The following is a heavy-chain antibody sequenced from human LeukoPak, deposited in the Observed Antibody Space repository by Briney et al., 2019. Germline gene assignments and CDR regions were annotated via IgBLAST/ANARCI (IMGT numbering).Heavy chain of an antibody. Sequence: PSETLSLTCTVSGGSISSYYWSWIRQPPGKGLEWIGYIYYSGSTNYNPSLKSRVTISVDTSKNQFSLKLSSVTAADTAVYYCARHGAVATLEPYYYYGMDVWGQGTTVTVSS. CDR1: GGSISSYY. J-gene: IGHJ6*02. CDR3: ARHGAVATLEPYYYYGMDV. D-gene: IGHD5-12*01. V-gene: IGHV4-59*08. CDR2: IYYSGST.